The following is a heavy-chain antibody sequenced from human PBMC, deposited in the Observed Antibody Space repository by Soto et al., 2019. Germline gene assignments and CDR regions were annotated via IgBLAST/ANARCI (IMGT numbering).Heavy chain of an antibody. Sequence: SVKVSCKASGGTFSSYAISWVRQAPGQGLEWMGGIIPTFGTANYAQKFQGRVTITADESTSTAYMELSSLRSEDTAVYYCARGTYYYDSSGYYFYYFDYWGQGTLVTVSS. CDR2: IIPTFGTA. CDR3: ARGTYYYDSSGYYFYYFDY. D-gene: IGHD3-22*01. J-gene: IGHJ4*02. CDR1: GGTFSSYA. V-gene: IGHV1-69*13.